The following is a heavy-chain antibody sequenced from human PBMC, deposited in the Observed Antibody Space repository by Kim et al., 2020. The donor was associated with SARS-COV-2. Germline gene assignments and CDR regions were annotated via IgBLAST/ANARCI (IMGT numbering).Heavy chain of an antibody. Sequence: GGSLRLSCAASGFTFNTYEMNWVRQAPGKGLEWVSYIRSAARTVYYADSVEGRFTISRDNAKSSLYLQMNSLRIADTAIYYCTRAPWTSGGFTFDHWGQG. D-gene: IGHD6-19*01. V-gene: IGHV3-48*03. CDR3: TRAPWTSGGFTFDH. CDR1: GFTFNTYE. CDR2: IRSAARTV. J-gene: IGHJ4*02.